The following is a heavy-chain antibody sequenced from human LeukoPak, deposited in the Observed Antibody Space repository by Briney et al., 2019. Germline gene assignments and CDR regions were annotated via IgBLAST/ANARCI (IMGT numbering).Heavy chain of an antibody. J-gene: IGHJ4*02. Sequence: ASVTVSCKASGYTFTTYAITWIRQAPGQGLEWMGWISIYNGDTDYAQNLQGRVTMTTDTSTSTAYMELRSLRSDDTAVYYCARGTYSDYWGQGTLVTVSS. CDR3: ARGTYSDY. CDR2: ISIYNGDT. CDR1: GYTFTTYA. V-gene: IGHV1-18*01. D-gene: IGHD3/OR15-3a*01.